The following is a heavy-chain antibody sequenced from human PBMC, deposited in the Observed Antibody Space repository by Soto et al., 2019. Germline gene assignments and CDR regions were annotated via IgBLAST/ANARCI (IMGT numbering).Heavy chain of an antibody. CDR2: IIPIFGTA. J-gene: IGHJ6*02. CDR3: ARGHTIFGVAHNYYYGMDV. CDR1: GGTFSSFA. V-gene: IGHV1-69*13. Sequence: SVKVSCKASGGTFSSFAISWVRQAPGQGLEWMGGIIPIFGTANYAQKFQGRVTITADESTSTAYMELSSLRSEDTAVYYCARGHTIFGVAHNYYYGMDVWGQGATVTVSS. D-gene: IGHD3-3*01.